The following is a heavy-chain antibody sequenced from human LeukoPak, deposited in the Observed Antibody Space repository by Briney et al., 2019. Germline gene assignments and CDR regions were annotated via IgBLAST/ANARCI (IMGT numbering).Heavy chain of an antibody. V-gene: IGHV1-8*03. J-gene: IGHJ4*02. CDR2: MNPNSGNT. D-gene: IGHD3-3*01. CDR3: ALSYYDFWSGYSFDY. Sequence: GASVKVSSKASGYTFTSYDINWVRQATGQGLEWMGWMNPNSGNTGYAQKFQGRVTITRNTSISTAYMELSSLRSEDTAVYYCALSYYDFWSGYSFDYWGQGTLVTVSS. CDR1: GYTFTSYD.